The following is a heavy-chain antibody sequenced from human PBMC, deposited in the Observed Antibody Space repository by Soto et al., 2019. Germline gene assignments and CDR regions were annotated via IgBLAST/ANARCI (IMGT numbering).Heavy chain of an antibody. Sequence: ASVKVSCKASGYTFTSYDINWVRQATGQGLEWMGWMNPNSGNTGYAQKFQGRVTMTRNTSIGTAYMELSSLRSEDTAVYYCARNRGSSGWFDPWGQGTLVTVSS. J-gene: IGHJ5*02. V-gene: IGHV1-8*01. CDR2: MNPNSGNT. CDR3: ARNRGSSGWFDP. D-gene: IGHD6-25*01. CDR1: GYTFTSYD.